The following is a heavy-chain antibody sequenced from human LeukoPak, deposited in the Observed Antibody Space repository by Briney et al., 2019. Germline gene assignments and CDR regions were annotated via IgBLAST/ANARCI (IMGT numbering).Heavy chain of an antibody. J-gene: IGHJ4*02. CDR1: GYTFTDYY. D-gene: IGHD3-16*01. CDR3: ARGNVLQGFDY. Sequence: ASVKVSCKASGYTFTDYYMHWVRQPPGQGLEWMGWINPNSRGTNYAQKFQGRVTMTRDTSINTAFMELTRLRSDDTAVYYCARGNVLQGFDYWGQGTLVTVSS. CDR2: INPNSRGT. V-gene: IGHV1-2*02.